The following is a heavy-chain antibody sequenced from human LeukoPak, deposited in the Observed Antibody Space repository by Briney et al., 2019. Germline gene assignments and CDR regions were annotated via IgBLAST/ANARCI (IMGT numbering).Heavy chain of an antibody. CDR3: ARGGTTWFDP. CDR1: GGSISNYY. D-gene: IGHD1-14*01. J-gene: IGHJ5*02. CDR2: IYHSGNSKNI. Sequence: SETLSLTCTVSGGSISNYYWSWFRHPPGEGLEWIAYIYHSGNSKNINYNPSLKSRVTISVDTSKNQFSLNLSSVTAADTALYYCARGGTTWFDPWGQGTLVTVSS. V-gene: IGHV4-59*01.